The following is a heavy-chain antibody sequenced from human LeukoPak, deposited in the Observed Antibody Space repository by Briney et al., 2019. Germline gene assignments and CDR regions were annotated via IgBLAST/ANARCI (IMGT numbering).Heavy chain of an antibody. J-gene: IGHJ4*02. CDR3: ARDVGASNFDY. CDR1: GGSFSGYS. V-gene: IGHV4-34*01. D-gene: IGHD1-26*01. CDR2: INHSGGT. Sequence: SETLSLTCAVYGGSFSGYSWNWIRQPPVKGLEWIGEINHSGGTNYNPSLKSRVTISVDTSKKQFSLKLSSVTAADTAVYYCARDVGASNFDYWGQGILVTVSS.